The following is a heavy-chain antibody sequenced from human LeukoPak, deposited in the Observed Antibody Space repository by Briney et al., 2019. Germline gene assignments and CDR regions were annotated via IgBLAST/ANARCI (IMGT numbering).Heavy chain of an antibody. CDR2: IYTSGST. D-gene: IGHD6-13*01. Sequence: SGTLSLTWTVPGGSISRGSYYWGWIRQPPRKGLEGIGRIYTSGSTNYNPSLKSRVTISVDTSKNQFSLKLSSVTAADTAVYYCARGLGYSSSWYPYNWFDPWGQGTLVTVSS. CDR1: GGSISRGSYY. J-gene: IGHJ5*02. V-gene: IGHV4-61*02. CDR3: ARGLGYSSSWYPYNWFDP.